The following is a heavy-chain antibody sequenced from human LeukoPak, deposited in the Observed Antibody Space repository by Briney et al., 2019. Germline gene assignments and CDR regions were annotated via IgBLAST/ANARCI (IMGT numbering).Heavy chain of an antibody. V-gene: IGHV3-23*01. D-gene: IGHD5-12*01. J-gene: IGHJ4*02. CDR3: GKDRPYDYDYSTASFDY. Sequence: GGSLRLSCAASGFXFTNYAITWVRQAPGKGLEWVSTISASGDTTYYADSVKGRFTISRGNSKTTLYLHTNSLRADDTAIYYCGKDRPYDYDYSTASFDYWGQGTLVTVS. CDR1: GFXFTNYA. CDR2: ISASGDTT.